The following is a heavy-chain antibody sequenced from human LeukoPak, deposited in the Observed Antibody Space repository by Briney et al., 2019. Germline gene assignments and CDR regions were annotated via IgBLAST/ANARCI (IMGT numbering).Heavy chain of an antibody. CDR3: AKGDYGDGPPDY. CDR2: ISYDGSNK. J-gene: IGHJ4*02. D-gene: IGHD4-17*01. Sequence: GGSLRLSCAASGFTFSSYGMHWVRQAPGKGLEWVAVISYDGSNKYYADSVKGRFTISRDNSKNTLYLQMNSRRAEDTAVYYCAKGDYGDGPPDYWGQGTLVTVSS. CDR1: GFTFSSYG. V-gene: IGHV3-30*18.